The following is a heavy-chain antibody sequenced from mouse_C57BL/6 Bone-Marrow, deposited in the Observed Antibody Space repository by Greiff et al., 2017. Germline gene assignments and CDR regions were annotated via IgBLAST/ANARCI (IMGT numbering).Heavy chain of an antibody. V-gene: IGHV1-39*01. CDR1: GYSFTDYN. CDR3: AIEYYGSRYFDV. J-gene: IGHJ1*03. Sequence: EVQLQQSGPELVKPGASVKISCKASGYSFTDYNMNWVKQSNGKSLEWIGVINPNYGTTSYNQKFKVKATLTVDQSSSTSYMQLNSLTSEDSAVDYCAIEYYGSRYFDVWGTGTTVTVSS. CDR2: INPNYGTT. D-gene: IGHD1-1*01.